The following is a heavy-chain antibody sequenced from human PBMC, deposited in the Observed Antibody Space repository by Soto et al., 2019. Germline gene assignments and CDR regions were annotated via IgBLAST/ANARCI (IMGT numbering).Heavy chain of an antibody. CDR2: VSFDGKNK. CDR3: ARGRDYYDSTNYYLFDY. Sequence: QVQLVESGGGVVQPGRSLRLSCAASGFSFSSYTMHWVRQAPGKGLEWVAAVSFDGKNKYYADSVKGRFTISRDNSKNTLYLQMNSLRPEDTAEYYCARGRDYYDSTNYYLFDYWGQGTLVTVSS. V-gene: IGHV3-30*04. D-gene: IGHD3-22*01. J-gene: IGHJ4*02. CDR1: GFSFSSYT.